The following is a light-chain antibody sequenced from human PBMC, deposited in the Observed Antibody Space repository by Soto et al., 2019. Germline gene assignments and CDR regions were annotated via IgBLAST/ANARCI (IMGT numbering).Light chain of an antibody. V-gene: IGKV2-28*01. J-gene: IGKJ2*01. CDR3: MQALQTPYT. CDR2: LGS. Sequence: DIVMIQSPLSLPVTPGEPASVSCRSSQSLLHSNGYNYLDWYLQKPGQSPQLLIYLGSNRASGVPDRFSGSGSGTDVTLKISRVEAEDVGLYYCMQALQTPYTFGQGTKLEIK. CDR1: QSLLHSNGYNY.